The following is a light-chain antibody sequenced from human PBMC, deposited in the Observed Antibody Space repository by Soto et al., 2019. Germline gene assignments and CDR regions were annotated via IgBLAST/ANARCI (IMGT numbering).Light chain of an antibody. CDR2: DVS. CDR1: SADIGAFNY. V-gene: IGLV2-14*03. J-gene: IGLJ1*01. Sequence: QSALAQPASVSGSPGQSITISCAGTSADIGAFNYVSWYQHHPGKVPKLLIFDVSDRPSGVSTRFSASKSANTASLTISGLQADDEADYYCSSYTSSSTRVFGTGTKVTVL. CDR3: SSYTSSSTRV.